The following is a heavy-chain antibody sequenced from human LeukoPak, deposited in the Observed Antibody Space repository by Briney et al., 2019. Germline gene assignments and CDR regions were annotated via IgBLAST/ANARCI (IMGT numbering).Heavy chain of an antibody. Sequence: GGSLRLSCAASGFSISSYWMNWVRQAPGKGLEWVANIKQDGSEKYYVDSVKGRFTISRDNAKNSVYLPMNSLRAEDTAVYYCASRTSSSGFWGQGTLVTVSS. CDR2: IKQDGSEK. D-gene: IGHD6-6*01. CDR3: ASRTSSSGF. V-gene: IGHV3-7*01. J-gene: IGHJ4*02. CDR1: GFSISSYW.